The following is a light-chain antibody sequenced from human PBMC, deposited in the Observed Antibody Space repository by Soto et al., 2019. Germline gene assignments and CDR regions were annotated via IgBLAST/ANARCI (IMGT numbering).Light chain of an antibody. V-gene: IGKV1-12*01. CDR1: QDISSW. CDR2: AAS. CDR3: QQASSFPPT. Sequence: DIQMTQSPSSVSASVGDRVTITCQASQDISSWLAWYQQKPGKAPKIMIYAASSLQGGVPSRFSGSGSGTEFTLTISSLQPEDFATYYCQQASSFPPTFGQGTRLDIK. J-gene: IGKJ5*01.